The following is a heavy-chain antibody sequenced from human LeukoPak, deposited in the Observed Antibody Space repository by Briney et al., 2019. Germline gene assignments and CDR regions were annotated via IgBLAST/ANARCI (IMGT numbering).Heavy chain of an antibody. CDR2: MNPNSGNT. CDR1: GYTFTSYD. D-gene: IGHD3-16*02. J-gene: IGHJ1*01. Sequence: ASVKVSCKASGYTFTSYDINWVRQATGQGLEWMGWMNPNSGNTGYAQKFQGRVTMTRNTSISTAYMELSSLRSEDTAVYYCARGDDYVWGSYRPAEYFQHWGQGTLVTVSS. CDR3: ARGDDYVWGSYRPAEYFQH. V-gene: IGHV1-8*01.